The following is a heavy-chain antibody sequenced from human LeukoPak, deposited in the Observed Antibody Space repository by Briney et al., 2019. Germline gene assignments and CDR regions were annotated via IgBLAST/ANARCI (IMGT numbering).Heavy chain of an antibody. V-gene: IGHV3-53*01. Sequence: GGSLRLSCAASGFTVSSNYMSWVRQAPGKGLEWVSVIYNGGSTYYADSVKGRFTISRDNAKNSLYLQMNSLRAEDTAVYYCAREDAPWFGELPHMDVWGKGTTVTISS. J-gene: IGHJ6*03. CDR2: IYNGGST. CDR3: AREDAPWFGELPHMDV. CDR1: GFTVSSNY. D-gene: IGHD3-10*01.